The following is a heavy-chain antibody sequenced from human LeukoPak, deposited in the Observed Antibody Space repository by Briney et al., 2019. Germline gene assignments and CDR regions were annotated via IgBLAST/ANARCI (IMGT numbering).Heavy chain of an antibody. Sequence: SETLSLTCTVSGYSISSGYYWGWIRQPPGKGLEWIGSIYYSGSTYYNPSLKSRVTISVDTSKNQFSLKLSSVTAADTAVYYCARHATYYDFWSGYFDYWGQGTLVTVSS. CDR3: ARHATYYDFWSGYFDY. J-gene: IGHJ4*02. V-gene: IGHV4-38-2*02. CDR1: GYSISSGYY. CDR2: IYYSGST. D-gene: IGHD3-3*01.